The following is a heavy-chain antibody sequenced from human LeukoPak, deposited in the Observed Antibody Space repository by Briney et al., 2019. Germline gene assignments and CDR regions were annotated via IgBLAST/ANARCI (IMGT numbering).Heavy chain of an antibody. CDR2: ITSSGAYT. D-gene: IGHD5-12*01. CDR3: VRDEDLYSMTWYVFGY. J-gene: IGHJ4*02. CDR1: GFTFTSYA. Sequence: PGGSLRLSCAASGFTFTSYAMSWVRQAPGKGLEWVSAITSSGAYTFYADSVKGRLTISRDNSKNTLYLQMNSLRAEDTAIYYCVRDEDLYSMTWYVFGYWGQGTLVTVSS. V-gene: IGHV3-23*01.